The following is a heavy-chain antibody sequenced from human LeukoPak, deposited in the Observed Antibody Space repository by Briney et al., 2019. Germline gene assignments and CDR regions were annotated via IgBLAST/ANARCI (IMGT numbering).Heavy chain of an antibody. V-gene: IGHV1-2*02. J-gene: IGHJ4*02. CDR1: GYTFIGYY. D-gene: IGHD3-9*01. CDR3: ARVPITLSFTIFDCYFDY. Sequence: ASVKVSCKASGYTFIGYYIHWLRQPPGQGLEWMGWINPNRGGTNFPQKFQGRAAMTRATSISTAYMELSGLTSDDTAVYFCARVPITLSFTIFDCYFDYWGQGTLVTVSS. CDR2: INPNRGGT.